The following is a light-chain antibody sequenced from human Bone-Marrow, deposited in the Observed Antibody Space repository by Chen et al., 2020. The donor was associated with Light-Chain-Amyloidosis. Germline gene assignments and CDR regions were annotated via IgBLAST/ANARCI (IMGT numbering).Light chain of an antibody. CDR1: NIGSTS. CDR3: EVWDRRSDRPV. Sequence: SYVLTQPSSVSVAPGQTATIACGGNNIGSTSVHWYQQTPGQAPLLVVYDDSDRPSGIPERMSGASDGTTATLTISRVEAGDEADYYCEVWDRRSDRPVFGGGNKLTVL. CDR2: DDS. V-gene: IGLV3-21*02. J-gene: IGLJ3*02.